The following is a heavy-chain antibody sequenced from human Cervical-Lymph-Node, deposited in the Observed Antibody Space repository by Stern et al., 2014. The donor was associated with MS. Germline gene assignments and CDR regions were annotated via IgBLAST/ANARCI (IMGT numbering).Heavy chain of an antibody. Sequence: QDQLVQSGAEVKKPGSSVKVSCKASGGTFSSYTISWVRQAPGQGLEWMGRIIPILGIANYAQKFQGRVTITADESTSTAYMELSSLRSEDTAVYYCARDRPVEDYYYGMDVWGQGTTVTVSS. V-gene: IGHV1-69*04. CDR2: IIPILGIA. CDR1: GGTFSSYT. CDR3: ARDRPVEDYYYGMDV. J-gene: IGHJ6*02.